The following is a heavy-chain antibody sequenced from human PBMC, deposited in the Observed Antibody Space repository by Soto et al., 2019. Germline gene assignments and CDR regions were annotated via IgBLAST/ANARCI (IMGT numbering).Heavy chain of an antibody. CDR1: GFTFSSYA. V-gene: IGHV3-23*01. CDR3: ANSPLYYYDSSGYSGYGMDV. J-gene: IGHJ6*02. CDR2: ISGSGGST. D-gene: IGHD3-22*01. Sequence: GGSLRLSCAASGFTFSSYAMSWVRQAPGKGLEWVSAISGSGGSTYYADSVKGRFTISRDNSKNTLYLQMNSLRAEDTAVYYCANSPLYYYDSSGYSGYGMDVWGQGTTVTVSS.